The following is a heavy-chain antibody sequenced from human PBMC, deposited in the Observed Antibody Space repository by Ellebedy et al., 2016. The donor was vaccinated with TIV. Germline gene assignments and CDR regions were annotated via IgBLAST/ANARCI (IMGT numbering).Heavy chain of an antibody. CDR3: ARQGPSITMVRGVNWFDP. CDR1: GGSISSSSHY. J-gene: IGHJ5*02. Sequence: GSLRLSCSVSGGSISSSSHYWGWIRQPLGKGLDWIGSIYYTGRTSYNPSLKRRVTISVDTSRNQFSLNLNSLTAAETAVYYCARQGPSITMVRGVNWFDPWGQGTLVTVSS. D-gene: IGHD3-10*01. CDR2: IYYTGRT. V-gene: IGHV4-39*01.